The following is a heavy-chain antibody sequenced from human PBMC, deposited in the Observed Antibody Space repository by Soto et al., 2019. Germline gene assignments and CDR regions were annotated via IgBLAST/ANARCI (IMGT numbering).Heavy chain of an antibody. V-gene: IGHV3-7*03. CDR2: IKQDGGEK. J-gene: IGHJ6*02. CDR3: AREIYYSMDV. CDR1: QFTFSNYW. Sequence: GGSLRLSCAGSQFTFSNYWMNWARQAPGKGLEWVANIKQDGGEKYYVDSVKGRFTISRDTAKNSLYLQMNSLRADDTAVYYCAREIYYSMDVWGQGTTVTVSS.